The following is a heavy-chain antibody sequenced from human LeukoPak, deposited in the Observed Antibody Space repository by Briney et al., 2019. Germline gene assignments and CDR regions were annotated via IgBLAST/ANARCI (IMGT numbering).Heavy chain of an antibody. J-gene: IGHJ4*02. D-gene: IGHD5-18*01. CDR1: GGSISSSSYY. V-gene: IGHV4-39*01. CDR2: IYYSGST. CDR3: ARLRPRRGYSYGYGFDY. Sequence: SETLSLTCTVSGGSISSSSYYWGWIRQPPGKGLEWIGSIYYSGSTYYNPSLKSRVTISVDTSKNQFSLKLSSVTAADTAVYYCARLRPRRGYSYGYGFDYWGQGTLVTVSS.